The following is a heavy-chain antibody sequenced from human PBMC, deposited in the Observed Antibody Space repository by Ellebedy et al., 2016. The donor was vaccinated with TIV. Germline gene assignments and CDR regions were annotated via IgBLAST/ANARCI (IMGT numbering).Heavy chain of an antibody. CDR1: GGTFSSYA. D-gene: IGHD1-7*01. J-gene: IGHJ6*02. V-gene: IGHV1-2*02. CDR2: INPNSGGT. CDR3: AREETGTTYDYYYYYGMDV. Sequence: ASVKVSXKASGGTFSSYAISWVRQAPGQGLEWMGWINPNSGGTNYAQKFQGRVTMTRDTSISTAYMELSRLRSDDTAVYYCAREETGTTYDYYYYYGMDVWGQGTTVTVSS.